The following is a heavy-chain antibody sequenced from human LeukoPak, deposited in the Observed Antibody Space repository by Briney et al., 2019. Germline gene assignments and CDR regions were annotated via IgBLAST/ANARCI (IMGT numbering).Heavy chain of an antibody. V-gene: IGHV3-30*03. J-gene: IGHJ4*02. CDR2: ISYDGSNK. D-gene: IGHD7-27*01. CDR1: GFTFSSYG. Sequence: GESLRLSCAASGFTFSSYGMHWVRQAPGKGLEWVAVISYDGSNKYYADSVKGRFTISRDNAKNSLYLQMNSLRAEDTAVYYCARDPNWGYFDYWGQGTLVTVSS. CDR3: ARDPNWGYFDY.